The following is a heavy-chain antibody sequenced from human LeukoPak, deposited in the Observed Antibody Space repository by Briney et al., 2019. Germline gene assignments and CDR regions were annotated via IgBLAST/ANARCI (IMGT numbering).Heavy chain of an antibody. CDR3: ASGYCSGGSCPLFDWFDP. Sequence: GGSLRLSCAASGFTFSSYNMNWVRQAPGKGLEWVSSITSSSNYIYYADSVKGRFTISRDNAKNSLYLQMNSLRAEDTTVYYCASGYCSGGSCPLFDWFDPWGQGTLVTVSS. CDR1: GFTFSSYN. V-gene: IGHV3-21*03. J-gene: IGHJ5*02. D-gene: IGHD2-15*01. CDR2: ITSSSNYI.